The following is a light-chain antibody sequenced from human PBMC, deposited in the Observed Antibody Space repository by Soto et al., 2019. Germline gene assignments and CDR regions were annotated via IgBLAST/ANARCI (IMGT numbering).Light chain of an antibody. J-gene: IGKJ1*01. CDR1: QSVSSN. V-gene: IGKV3-15*01. CDR3: QQDKNLPPRGRT. Sequence: EIVMTQSPATLSVSPGERATLSCRASQSVSSNLAWYQQKPGQAPRLLIYGASTRATGIPARFSGSGSGTEVPLTISNLQFEEFAVFYWQQDKNLPPRGRTFGQGTKVEIK. CDR2: GAS.